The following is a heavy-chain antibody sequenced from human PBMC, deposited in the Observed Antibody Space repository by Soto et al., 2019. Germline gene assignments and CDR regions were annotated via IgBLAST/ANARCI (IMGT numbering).Heavy chain of an antibody. Sequence: EEQLVESGGGLVQPGGSLRLSCAASGFSFSYYSMNWVRQAPGKGLEWISYISSSSYSIYYADSVKGRFTISRDNAKNSLYLQMNSLRAEDTAVYYCARDFRERGLDFWGQGTLLTVSS. D-gene: IGHD1-1*01. CDR3: ARDFRERGLDF. J-gene: IGHJ4*02. CDR2: ISSSSYSI. CDR1: GFSFSYYS. V-gene: IGHV3-48*01.